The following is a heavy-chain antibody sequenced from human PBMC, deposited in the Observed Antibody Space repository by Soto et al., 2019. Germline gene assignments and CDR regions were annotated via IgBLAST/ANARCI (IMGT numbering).Heavy chain of an antibody. J-gene: IGHJ5*02. Sequence: LSLTCAVSGGSISSGGYSWSWIRQPPGKGLEWIGEINHSGSTNYNPSLKSRVTISVDTSKNQFSLKLSSVTAADTAVYYCARYRPIVVVPAAMPKGDWFDPWGQGTLVTVSS. CDR1: GGSISSGGYS. V-gene: IGHV4-30-2*01. CDR2: INHSGST. D-gene: IGHD2-2*01. CDR3: ARYRPIVVVPAAMPKGDWFDP.